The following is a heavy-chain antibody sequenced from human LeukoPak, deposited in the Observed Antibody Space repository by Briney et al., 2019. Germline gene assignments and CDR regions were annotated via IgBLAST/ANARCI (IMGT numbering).Heavy chain of an antibody. CDR2: IYYSGST. J-gene: IGHJ5*02. V-gene: IGHV4-39*07. D-gene: IGHD4-11*01. CDR1: GGSISSSSYY. Sequence: SETLSLTCTVSGGSISSSSYYWGWIRQPPGKGLEWIGSIYYSGSTYYNPSLKSRVTISVDTSKNQFSLKLSSVTAADTAVYYCARNVNSNYVLVVDWFDPWGQGTLVTVSS. CDR3: ARNVNSNYVLVVDWFDP.